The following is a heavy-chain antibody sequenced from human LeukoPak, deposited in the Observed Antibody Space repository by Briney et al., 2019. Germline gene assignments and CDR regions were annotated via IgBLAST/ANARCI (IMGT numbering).Heavy chain of an antibody. Sequence: PSETLSLTCTVSGASISSYYWSWIRQPPGKGLEWIGYIYYTGSTNYNPSLKSRVTMSVDTSKNQFSLKLSSVTAADTAVYYCAREEKAVQDYWGQGTLVTVSS. CDR1: GASISSYY. V-gene: IGHV4-59*12. D-gene: IGHD1-1*01. CDR2: IYYTGST. CDR3: AREEKAVQDY. J-gene: IGHJ4*02.